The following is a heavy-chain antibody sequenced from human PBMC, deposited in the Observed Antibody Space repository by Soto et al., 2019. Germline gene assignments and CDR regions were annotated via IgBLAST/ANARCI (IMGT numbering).Heavy chain of an antibody. Sequence: GGSLRLSCAASGFTFRSYAMSWVRQAPGKGLEWVSGISGSGGNTYYADSVKGRFTISRDNSKNTLYLQMNSLRAEDTAGYYCAKDSSTWVVWGKGTTVTVSS. J-gene: IGHJ6*04. CDR2: ISGSGGNT. V-gene: IGHV3-23*01. CDR1: GFTFRSYA. D-gene: IGHD6-13*01. CDR3: AKDSSTWVV.